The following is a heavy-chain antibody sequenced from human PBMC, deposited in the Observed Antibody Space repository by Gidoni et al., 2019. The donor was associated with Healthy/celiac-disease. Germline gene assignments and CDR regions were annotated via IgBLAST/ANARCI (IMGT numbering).Heavy chain of an antibody. Sequence: QVQLVQSGAAVKKPGASVKFSCKASGYTFTGYYMHRVRQAPGQGLEWMGWINPNSGGTNYAQKFQGRVTMTRDTSISTAYMELSRLRSDDTAVYYCARDPPGGATRIFDYWGQGTLVTVSS. V-gene: IGHV1-2*02. CDR2: INPNSGGT. CDR3: ARDPPGGATRIFDY. D-gene: IGHD1-26*01. CDR1: GYTFTGYY. J-gene: IGHJ4*02.